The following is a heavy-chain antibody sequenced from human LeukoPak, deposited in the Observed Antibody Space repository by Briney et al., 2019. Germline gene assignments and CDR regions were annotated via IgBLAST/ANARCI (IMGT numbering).Heavy chain of an antibody. CDR3: ARWETTVTTLDY. Sequence: PGGSPRLSCAASGFTFSSYWMHWARQAPGKGLVWVSRINSDGSSTTYADSVKGRFTISRDNAKNTLYLQMNSLRAEDTAVYYCARWETTVTTLDYWGQGTLVTVSS. CDR2: INSDGSST. J-gene: IGHJ4*02. D-gene: IGHD4-17*01. CDR1: GFTFSSYW. V-gene: IGHV3-74*01.